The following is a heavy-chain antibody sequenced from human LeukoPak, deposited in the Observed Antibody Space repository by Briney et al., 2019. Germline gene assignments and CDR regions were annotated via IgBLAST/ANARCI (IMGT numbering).Heavy chain of an antibody. V-gene: IGHV1-8*01. CDR3: ARGANYYGSGSYRHYYYYYMDV. J-gene: IGHJ6*03. D-gene: IGHD3-10*01. Sequence: WASVKVSCKASGYTFTSYDINWVRQATGQGLEWMGWMNPNSGNTGYAQKFQGRVTMTRNTSISTAYMELSSLRSEDTAVYYCARGANYYGSGSYRHYYYYYMDVWGKGTTVTVSS. CDR2: MNPNSGNT. CDR1: GYTFTSYD.